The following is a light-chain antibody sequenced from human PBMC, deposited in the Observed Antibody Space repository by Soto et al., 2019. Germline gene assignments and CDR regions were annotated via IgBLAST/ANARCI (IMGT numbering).Light chain of an antibody. J-gene: IGKJ1*01. CDR3: LQHNSYPWT. CDR1: QGIRND. CDR2: DTS. V-gene: IGKV1-17*01. Sequence: PISQSPSSLSASVVDGFTIPFRANQGIRNDLCWYQQKPGKAPKRLSYDTSSLQSGVPSRFSGGGSGTEFTPTISSLQPEDFGTYFCLQHNSYPWTFGQGTKVDI.